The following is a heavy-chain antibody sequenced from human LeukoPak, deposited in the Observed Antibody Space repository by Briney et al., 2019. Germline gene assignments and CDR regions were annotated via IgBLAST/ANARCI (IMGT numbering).Heavy chain of an antibody. CDR1: GGSISSSSYY. D-gene: IGHD3-16*02. V-gene: IGHV4-39*07. CDR2: IYYSGST. CDR3: ASNPPAGPDYDYVWGSYRYGAFDI. Sequence: PSETLSLTCTVSGGSISSSSYYWGWIRQPPGKGLEWIGSIYYSGSTYYNPSLKSRVTISVDTSKNQFSLKLSSVTAADTAVYYCASNPPAGPDYDYVWGSYRYGAFDIWGQGTMVTVSS. J-gene: IGHJ3*02.